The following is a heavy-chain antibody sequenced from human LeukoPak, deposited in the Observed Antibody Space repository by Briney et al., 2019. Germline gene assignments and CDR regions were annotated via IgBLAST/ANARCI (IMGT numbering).Heavy chain of an antibody. CDR3: ARGRRWLQLTYYFDY. CDR1: GGSISSSSYY. Sequence: SETLSLTCTVSGGSISSSSYYWGWIRQPPGKGLEWIGSIYYSGSTYYNPSLKSRVTISVDTSKNQFSLKLSSVTAVDTAVYYCARGRRWLQLTYYFDYWGQGTLVTVSS. CDR2: IYYSGST. V-gene: IGHV4-39*07. D-gene: IGHD5-24*01. J-gene: IGHJ4*02.